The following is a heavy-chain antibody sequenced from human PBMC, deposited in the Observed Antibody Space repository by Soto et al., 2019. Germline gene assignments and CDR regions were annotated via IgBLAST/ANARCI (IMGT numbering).Heavy chain of an antibody. CDR1: GFNPSDGW. CDR2: LKRDGSSP. J-gene: IGHJ4*02. Sequence: EVRLVDSGGAVVQPGGSLRLSCSTSGFNPSDGWMHWVRQAPGKGPLWVSRLKRDGSSPSYADIVEGRCTVSRDNARNTLDLQRSSLRVEDTAVYYCTSGAACRGQGRLVTVSS. CDR3: TSGAAC. V-gene: IGHV3-74*01. D-gene: IGHD6-25*01.